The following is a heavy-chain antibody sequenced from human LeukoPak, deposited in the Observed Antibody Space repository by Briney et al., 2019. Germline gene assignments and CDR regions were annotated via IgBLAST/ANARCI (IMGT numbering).Heavy chain of an antibody. CDR3: AHYLTFGGVIASDY. CDR2: IYWDDDK. D-gene: IGHD3-16*02. Sequence: SGPTLVKPTQTLTLTCTFSGFSLSTSGVGVGWIRQPPGKALEWLALIYWDDDKRYSPSLKSRLTITKDTSKNQVVHTMTNMDPVDTATYYCAHYLTFGGVIASDYWGQGTLITVSS. V-gene: IGHV2-5*02. J-gene: IGHJ4*02. CDR1: GFSLSTSGVG.